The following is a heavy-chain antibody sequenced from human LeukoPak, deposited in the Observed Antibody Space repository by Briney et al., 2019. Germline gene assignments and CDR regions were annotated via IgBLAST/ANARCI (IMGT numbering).Heavy chain of an antibody. D-gene: IGHD3-10*01. J-gene: IGHJ6*03. V-gene: IGHV3-74*01. CDR1: GFTFSRYW. CDR3: AKDFGELASYYMDV. Sequence: GGSLRLSCAASGFTFSRYWMHWVRQAPGKGLVWVSRINSDGSSTSYADSVRGRFTISRDNAKNTLYLQMNSLRAGDTAVYYCAKDFGELASYYMDVWGKGTTVTVSS. CDR2: INSDGSST.